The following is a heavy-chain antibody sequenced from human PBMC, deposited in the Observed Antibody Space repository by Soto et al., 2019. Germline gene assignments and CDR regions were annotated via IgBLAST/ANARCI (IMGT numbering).Heavy chain of an antibody. D-gene: IGHD2-8*01. CDR2: SYTSGST. CDR1: GGSISSCN. Sequence: PSETLSLTCTVSGGSISSCNWRWIRQPAGKVLEWIGRSYTSGSTNYNPSLKRRVTMSVDTSKNQFSLKRSSVTAADTAVYYCAREPPGVRGGMDVWGKGTTGAVAS. V-gene: IGHV4-4*07. J-gene: IGHJ6*04. CDR3: AREPPGVRGGMDV.